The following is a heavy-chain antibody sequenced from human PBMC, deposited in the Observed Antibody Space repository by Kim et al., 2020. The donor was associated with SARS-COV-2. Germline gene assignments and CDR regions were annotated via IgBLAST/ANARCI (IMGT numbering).Heavy chain of an antibody. V-gene: IGHV4-30-4*01. J-gene: IGHJ5*02. CDR2: IYYSGST. CDR1: GGSISSGDYY. Sequence: SETLSLTCTVSGGSISSGDYYWSWIRQPPGKGLEWIGYIYYSGSTYYNPSLKSRVTISVDTSKNQFSLKLSSVTAADTAVYYCARALSDYDNWFDPWGQGTLVTVSP. D-gene: IGHD4-17*01. CDR3: ARALSDYDNWFDP.